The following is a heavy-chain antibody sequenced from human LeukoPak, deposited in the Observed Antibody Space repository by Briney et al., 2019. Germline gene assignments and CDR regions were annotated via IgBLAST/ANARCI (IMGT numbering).Heavy chain of an antibody. D-gene: IGHD1-14*01. CDR3: ARPRRRLDYMDV. CDR1: GYSISSGYY. Sequence: PSETLSLTCTVSGYSISSGYYWDWIRQPPGKGLEWIGNIYHSGSTYYNPSLKSRVTISVDTSKNQFSLKLSSVTAADTAVYYCARPRRRLDYMDVWGKGTTVTVSS. CDR2: IYHSGST. V-gene: IGHV4-38-2*02. J-gene: IGHJ6*03.